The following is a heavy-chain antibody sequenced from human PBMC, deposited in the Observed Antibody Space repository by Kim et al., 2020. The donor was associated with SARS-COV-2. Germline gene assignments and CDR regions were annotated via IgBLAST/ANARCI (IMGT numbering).Heavy chain of an antibody. D-gene: IGHD2-15*01. CDR3: ARERWTSYCSGGSCYSLYYGMDV. CDR2: IYYSGST. CDR1: GGSISSGGYY. J-gene: IGHJ6*02. V-gene: IGHV4-31*03. Sequence: SETLSLTCTVSGGSISSGGYYWSWIRQHPGKGLEWIGYIYYSGSTYYNPSLKSRVTISVDTSKNQFSLKLSSVTAADTAVYYCARERWTSYCSGGSCYSLYYGMDVWGQGTTVTVSS.